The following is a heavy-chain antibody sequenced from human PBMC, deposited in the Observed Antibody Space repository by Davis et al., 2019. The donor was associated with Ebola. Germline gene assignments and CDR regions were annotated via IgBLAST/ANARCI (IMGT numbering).Heavy chain of an antibody. D-gene: IGHD6-13*01. J-gene: IGHJ3*02. CDR3: ARDNEQLVRSDAFDI. CDR1: GYTFTGYF. V-gene: IGHV1-46*03. CDR2: INPSGGST. Sequence: ASVKVSCKASGYTFTGYFIHWVRQAPGQGLEWMGIINPSGGSTSYAQKFQGRVTMTRDTSTSTVYMELSSLRSEDTAVYYCARDNEQLVRSDAFDIWGQGTMVTVSS.